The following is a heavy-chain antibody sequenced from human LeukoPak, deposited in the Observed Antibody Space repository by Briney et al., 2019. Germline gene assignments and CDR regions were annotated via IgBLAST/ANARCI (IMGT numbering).Heavy chain of an antibody. CDR1: GYTFTGYY. D-gene: IGHD3-22*01. CDR2: ISAYNGNT. J-gene: IGHJ4*02. Sequence: GASVKVSCKASGYTFTGYYMHWVRQAPGQGLEWMGWISAYNGNTNYAQKLQGRVTMTTDTSTSTAYMELRSLRSDDTAVYYCARVGDYYYDSSGSIDYWGQGTLVTVSS. V-gene: IGHV1-18*04. CDR3: ARVGDYYYDSSGSIDY.